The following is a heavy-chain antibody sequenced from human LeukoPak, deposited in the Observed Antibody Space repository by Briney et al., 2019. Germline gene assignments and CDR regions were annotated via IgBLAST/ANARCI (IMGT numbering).Heavy chain of an antibody. D-gene: IGHD3-22*01. Sequence: ASVKVSCKVSGYTLTELSMHWVRQAPGKGLEWMGGFDPEDGETIYAQKFQGRVTVTEDTSTDTAYMELSSLRSEDTAVYYCATVNHYDSSGYYYNYFDYWGQGTLVTVSS. V-gene: IGHV1-24*01. J-gene: IGHJ4*02. CDR1: GYTLTELS. CDR3: ATVNHYDSSGYYYNYFDY. CDR2: FDPEDGET.